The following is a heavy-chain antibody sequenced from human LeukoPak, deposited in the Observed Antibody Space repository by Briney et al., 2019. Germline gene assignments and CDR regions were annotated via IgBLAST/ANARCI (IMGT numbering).Heavy chain of an antibody. J-gene: IGHJ4*02. CDR3: ARGYSYVHFDY. CDR2: INPNSGGT. Sequence: GASVKVSCKASGYTFTGYYMHWVRQAPGQGLEWMGRINPNSGGTNYAQNFQGRVAMTRDTSIDTAYMELSRLRSDDTAVYYCARGYSYVHFDYWGQGTLVTVSS. CDR1: GYTFTGYY. D-gene: IGHD5-18*01. V-gene: IGHV1-2*06.